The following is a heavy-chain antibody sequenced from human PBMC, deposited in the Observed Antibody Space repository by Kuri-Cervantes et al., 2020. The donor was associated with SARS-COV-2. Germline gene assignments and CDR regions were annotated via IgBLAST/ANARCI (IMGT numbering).Heavy chain of an antibody. J-gene: IGHJ6*04. Sequence: SETLSLTCTVSGGSISSGSYYWSWIRQPAGKGLEWIGYIYTSWSTNYNPSLKSRVTISVDTSKNQFSLKLSSVTAADTAVYYCARPGGFLDVWGKGTTVTVSS. D-gene: IGHD4-23*01. CDR1: GGSISSGSYY. V-gene: IGHV4-61*09. CDR3: ARPGGFLDV. CDR2: IYTSWST.